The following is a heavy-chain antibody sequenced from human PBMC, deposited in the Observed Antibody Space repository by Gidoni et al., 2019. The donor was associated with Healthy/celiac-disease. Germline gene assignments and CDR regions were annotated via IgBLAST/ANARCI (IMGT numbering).Heavy chain of an antibody. CDR3: TRGPYDIESY. V-gene: IGHV3-73*02. CDR1: GFPFSGPA. CDR2: IRSKANSYAT. D-gene: IGHD3-9*01. Sequence: EVQLVESGGGLVQPGGSLKPSCAASGFPFSGPAMHWVRQASGKGLEWVGRIRSKANSYATAYAASVKGRFTISRDDSKNTAYLQMNSLKTEDTAVYYCTRGPYDIESYWGQGTLVTVSS. J-gene: IGHJ4*02.